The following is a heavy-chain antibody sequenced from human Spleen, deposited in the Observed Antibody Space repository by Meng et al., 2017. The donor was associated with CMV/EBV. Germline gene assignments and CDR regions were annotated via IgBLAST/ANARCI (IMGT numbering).Heavy chain of an antibody. CDR2: INHSGSP. Sequence: LSPPCTVYDGSFSDCYWSWIRRPPGKGLEWIGKINHSGSPNYKPSLKSRVTISVDTSKNQFSLNLTSVTAADTAVYYCARGTWTFDYWGQGTLVTVSS. V-gene: IGHV4-34*01. CDR1: DGSFSDCY. J-gene: IGHJ4*02. D-gene: IGHD3/OR15-3a*01. CDR3: ARGTWTFDY.